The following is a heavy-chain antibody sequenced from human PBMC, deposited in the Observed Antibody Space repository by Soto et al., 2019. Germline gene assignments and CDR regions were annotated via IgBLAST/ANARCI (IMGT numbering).Heavy chain of an antibody. CDR3: ASGMSTT. D-gene: IGHD2-2*01. Sequence: QVQLVQSGAEVKKPGASVKVSCKASGYTFTSNDINWMRQATGQGLEWMGWMNPNSGHTNYAQKXQXRXXMTRNTSISTAYMELTSLRSEDTAVYYCASGMSTTWGQGTLVTVSS. CDR2: MNPNSGHT. CDR1: GYTFTSND. J-gene: IGHJ5*02. V-gene: IGHV1-8*01.